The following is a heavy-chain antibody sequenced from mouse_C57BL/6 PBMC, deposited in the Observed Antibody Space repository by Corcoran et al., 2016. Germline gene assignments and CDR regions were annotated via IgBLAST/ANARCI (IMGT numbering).Heavy chain of an antibody. J-gene: IGHJ2*01. V-gene: IGHV9-3*01. CDR3: AREDY. CDR1: GYTFTTYG. Sequence: QIQLVQSGPELKKPGETVKISCKASGYTFTTYGMSWVKQAPGKGLKWMGWINTYSGVPTYADDFKGRFAFSLETSASTAYLQINNLKNEDKATYFCAREDYCGQGTTLTVSS. CDR2: INTYSGVP.